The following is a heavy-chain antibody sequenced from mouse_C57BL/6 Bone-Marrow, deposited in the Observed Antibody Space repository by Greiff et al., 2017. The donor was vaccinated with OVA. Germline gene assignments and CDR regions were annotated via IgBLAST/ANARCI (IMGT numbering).Heavy chain of an antibody. J-gene: IGHJ1*03. D-gene: IGHD1-1*01. CDR1: GFTFTDYY. CDR2: IRNKANGYTT. V-gene: IGHV7-3*01. CDR3: ARVYYYGSSYDWYFDV. Sequence: EVNVVESGGGLVQPGGSLSLSCAASGFTFTDYYMSWVRQPPGKALEWLGFIRNKANGYTTEYSASVKGRFTISRDNSQSILYLQMNALRAEDSATYYCARVYYYGSSYDWYFDVWGTGTTVTVSS.